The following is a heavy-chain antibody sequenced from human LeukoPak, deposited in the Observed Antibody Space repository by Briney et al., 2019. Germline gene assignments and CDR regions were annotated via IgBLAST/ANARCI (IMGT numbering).Heavy chain of an antibody. CDR3: ARYIVSYPHDAFDI. Sequence: PSETLSLTCTVSGASISSSSYYWSWIRQPPGKGLEWIGYIYYSGSTSYNPSLKSRVTISVDTSKKQFSLKLSSVTAADTAFYYCARYIVSYPHDAFDIWGQGTMVTVSS. CDR1: GASISSSSYY. J-gene: IGHJ3*02. D-gene: IGHD1-26*01. CDR2: IYYSGST. V-gene: IGHV4-61*01.